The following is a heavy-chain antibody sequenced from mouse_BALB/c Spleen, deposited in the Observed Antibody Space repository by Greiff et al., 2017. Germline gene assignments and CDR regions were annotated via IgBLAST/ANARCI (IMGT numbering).Heavy chain of an antibody. CDR1: GFTFSDFY. V-gene: IGHV7-1*02. CDR3: ARDDENYYGPFAY. CDR2: SRNKANDYTT. Sequence: EVKVVESGGGLVQPGGSLRLSCATSGFTFSDFYMEWVRQPPGKRLEWIAASRNKANDYTTEYSASVKGRFIVSRDTSQSILYLQMNALRAEDTAIYYCARDDENYYGPFAYWGQGTLVTVSA. J-gene: IGHJ3*01. D-gene: IGHD1-1*01.